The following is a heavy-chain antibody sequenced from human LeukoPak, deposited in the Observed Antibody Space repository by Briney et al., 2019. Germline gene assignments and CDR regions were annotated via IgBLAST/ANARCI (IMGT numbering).Heavy chain of an antibody. V-gene: IGHV5-51*01. CDR1: GYRFTSDW. D-gene: IGHD2-15*01. J-gene: IGHJ4*02. CDR3: ARLSGRVVCSAGSCYIES. CDR2: IYPGDSDT. Sequence: GESLKISCKGSGYRFTSDWIGWVRQMPGKGLEWMGIIYPGDSDTRYSPSFQGQVTISADKSVNTAYLQWSSLKASDTAMYYCARLSGRVVCSAGSCYIESWGQGTLVPVSS.